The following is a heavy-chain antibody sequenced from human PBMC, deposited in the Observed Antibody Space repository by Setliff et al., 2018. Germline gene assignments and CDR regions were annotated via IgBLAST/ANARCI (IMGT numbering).Heavy chain of an antibody. V-gene: IGHV4-61*09. CDR2: IYTSWST. Sequence: SETLSLTCTVSGDSISSRPFYWGWFRQPAGKVLEWIGQIYTSWSTIYNPSLKSRVTILLDTSKNQFSLTLTSVTAADTAVYYCARMTGFQYIDVWGKGTTVTVSS. D-gene: IGHD3-3*01. CDR3: ARMTGFQYIDV. CDR1: GDSISSRPFY. J-gene: IGHJ6*03.